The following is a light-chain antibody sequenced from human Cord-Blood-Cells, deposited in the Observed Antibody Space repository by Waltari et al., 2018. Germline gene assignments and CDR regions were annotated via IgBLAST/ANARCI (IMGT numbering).Light chain of an antibody. CDR1: VLEQTP. CDR2: KDS. Sequence: SYEPTHPSSVSVSPGQTARITSSGDVLEQTPARWFQQKPGQAPVLVIYKDSERPSGIRERFSGSSSGTTVTLTISGAQVEDEADYYCYSAADNNYVFGTGTKVTVL. J-gene: IGLJ1*01. CDR3: YSAADNNYV. V-gene: IGLV3-27*01.